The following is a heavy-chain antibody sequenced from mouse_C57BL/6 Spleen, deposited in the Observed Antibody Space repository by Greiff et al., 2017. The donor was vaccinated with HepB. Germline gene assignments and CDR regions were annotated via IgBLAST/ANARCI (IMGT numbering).Heavy chain of an antibody. D-gene: IGHD1-1*01. J-gene: IGHJ2*01. CDR3: ALITTVVAPYYLDY. V-gene: IGHV1-52*01. CDR2: IDPSDSET. Sequence: QVQLQQPGAELVRPGSSVKLSCKASGYTFTSYWMHWVKQRPIQGLEWIGNIDPSDSETHYNQKFKDKATLTVDKSSSTAYMQLSSLTSEDSAVYYCALITTVVAPYYLDYWGQGTTLTVSS. CDR1: GYTFTSYW.